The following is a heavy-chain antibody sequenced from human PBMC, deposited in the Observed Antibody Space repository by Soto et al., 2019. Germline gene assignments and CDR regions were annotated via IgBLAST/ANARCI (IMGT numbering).Heavy chain of an antibody. CDR2: IWYDGSNK. J-gene: IGHJ4*02. CDR3: ARPRHYYYDSNGLHY. CDR1: GFTFSSYG. V-gene: IGHV3-33*01. Sequence: PGGSLRLSCAASGFTFSSYGMHWVRQAPGKGLEWVAVIWYDGSNKYYADSVKGRFTISRDNSKNTLYLQMNSLRAEDTAVYYCARPRHYYYDSNGLHYSGQGTLVTVSS. D-gene: IGHD3-22*01.